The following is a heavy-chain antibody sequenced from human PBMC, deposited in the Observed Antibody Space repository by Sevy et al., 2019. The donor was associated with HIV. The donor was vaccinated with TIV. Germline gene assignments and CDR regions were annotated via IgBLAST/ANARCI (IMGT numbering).Heavy chain of an antibody. Sequence: GGSLRLSCVASGFTFRNAWMTWVRQVPGKGLEWVGRIVNDPDGGTTDYAAPVKGRFIISRDDSKNTLYLQMNSLKNEDTAVYYCSTDIVVQSGYSYDFSRINPDFSHNSGADVWGQGTTVTVSS. CDR3: STDIVVQSGYSYDFSRINPDFSHNSGADV. V-gene: IGHV3-15*04. CDR2: IVNDPDGGTT. CDR1: GFTFRNAW. D-gene: IGHD5-18*01. J-gene: IGHJ6*02.